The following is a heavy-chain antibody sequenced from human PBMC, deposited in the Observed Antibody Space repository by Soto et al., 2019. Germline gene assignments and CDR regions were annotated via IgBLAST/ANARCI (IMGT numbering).Heavy chain of an antibody. CDR2: IWFDGRNK. Sequence: QVQLLESGGGVVQPGRSLRLSCVASGFSFSNYAMHWVRQAPGKGLEWVAVIWFDGRNKYYPDSLKGRFTISRDNSKNTLYLQVNSLRTEDTALYYCARSAGPSDRGPLDSWGHGILVTVSS. J-gene: IGHJ5*01. CDR1: GFSFSNYA. D-gene: IGHD3-10*01. CDR3: ARSAGPSDRGPLDS. V-gene: IGHV3-33*01.